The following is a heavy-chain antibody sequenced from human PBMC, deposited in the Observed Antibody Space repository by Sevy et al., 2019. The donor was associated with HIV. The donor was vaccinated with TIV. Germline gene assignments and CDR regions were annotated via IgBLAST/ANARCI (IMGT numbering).Heavy chain of an antibody. CDR1: GFTFSSYW. D-gene: IGHD3-10*01. CDR2: IKQDGSEK. V-gene: IGHV3-7*01. Sequence: GGSLRLSCAASGFTFSSYWMSWVRQAPGKGLEWVARIKQDGSEKYYVDSVKGRFTISRDNAKNSLYLQMNSLRAEDTAVYYCAGYYYGSGSYTSGIDYWGQGTLVTVSS. J-gene: IGHJ4*02. CDR3: AGYYYGSGSYTSGIDY.